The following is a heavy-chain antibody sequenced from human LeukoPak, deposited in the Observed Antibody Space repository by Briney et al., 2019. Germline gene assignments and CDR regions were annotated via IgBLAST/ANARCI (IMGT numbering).Heavy chain of an antibody. CDR3: ARDGSDYYDSSGSL. Sequence: GGSLRLSCAASGFTFSSYSMNWVRQAPGKGLEWVSYISSSSSTIYYADSVKGRFTISRDNAKNSLYLQMNSLRAEDTAVYYCARDGSDYYDSSGSLWGQGTLVTVSS. CDR2: ISSSSSTI. V-gene: IGHV3-48*01. CDR1: GFTFSSYS. J-gene: IGHJ4*02. D-gene: IGHD3-22*01.